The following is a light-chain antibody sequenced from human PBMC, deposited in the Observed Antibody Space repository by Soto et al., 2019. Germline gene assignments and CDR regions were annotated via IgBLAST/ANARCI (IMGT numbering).Light chain of an antibody. CDR1: SSDVGRYNY. Sequence: QSALTQPASVSGSPGQSITISCTGTSSDVGRYNYVSWYQQHPGKAPKLMIYDVSNRPSGVSNRFTGSKSGNTASLTISGLQADDEADYYCSSYTSSITYVFGTGTKLTVL. CDR2: DVS. J-gene: IGLJ1*01. V-gene: IGLV2-14*01. CDR3: SSYTSSITYV.